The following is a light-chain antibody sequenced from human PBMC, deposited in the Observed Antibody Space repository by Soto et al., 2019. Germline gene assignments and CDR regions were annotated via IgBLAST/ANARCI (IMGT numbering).Light chain of an antibody. CDR1: SSDVGGYNY. CDR2: EVS. CDR3: SSYAGSNKSV. Sequence: QSVLTQPPSASGSPGQSVSISCNGTSSDVGGYNYVSWYQQHPGKAPKLMIYEVSKRPSGVPDRFSGSKSGNTASLTVSGLQPEDEADYYCSSYAGSNKSVFGTGTKLTVL. V-gene: IGLV2-8*01. J-gene: IGLJ1*01.